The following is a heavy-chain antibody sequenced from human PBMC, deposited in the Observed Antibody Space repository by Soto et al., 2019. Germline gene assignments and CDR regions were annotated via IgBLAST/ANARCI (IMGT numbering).Heavy chain of an antibody. CDR3: ARHSPGYCSSTSCLLWDYYYYMDV. V-gene: IGHV4-59*08. CDR2: IYYSGST. J-gene: IGHJ6*03. D-gene: IGHD2-2*01. Sequence: PSETLSLTCTVSGGSISSYYWSWIRQPPGKGLEWIGYIYYSGSTNYNPSLKSRVTISVDTSKNQFSLKLSSVTAADTAVYYCARHSPGYCSSTSCLLWDYYYYMDVWGKGTTVTVSS. CDR1: GGSISSYY.